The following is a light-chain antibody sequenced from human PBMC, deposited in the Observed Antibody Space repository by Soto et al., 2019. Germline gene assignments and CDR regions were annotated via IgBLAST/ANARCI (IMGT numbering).Light chain of an antibody. CDR2: EGR. CDR1: SSDVGSYNL. Sequence: QSPLTQPASVSGSPGQSITISCTGTSSDVGSYNLVSWYQQHPGKAPKLMIYEGRKRPSGVSNRFSGSKSGNTASLTISGLQAEDEADYYCCSYAGPWVFGGWTKLTVL. CDR3: CSYAGPWV. J-gene: IGLJ2*01. V-gene: IGLV2-23*01.